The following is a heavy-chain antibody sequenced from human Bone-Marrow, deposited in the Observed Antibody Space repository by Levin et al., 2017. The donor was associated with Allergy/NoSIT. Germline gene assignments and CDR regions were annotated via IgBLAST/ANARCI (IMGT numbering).Heavy chain of an antibody. V-gene: IGHV2-5*02. CDR2: VYWDDEK. J-gene: IGHJ2*01. CDR3: ARRIMVRGILANYWFFDF. D-gene: IGHD3-10*01. CDR1: GFSLHPENMG. Sequence: GSGPTLVKPTQTLTLTCTVSGFSLHPENMGVGWIRPPPGKALEWLALVYWDDEKLYSPSLRSRLSVTRDTSKNQVVLTMTDIDPADTGSYYCARRIMVRGILANYWFFDFWGRGTLVTVSS.